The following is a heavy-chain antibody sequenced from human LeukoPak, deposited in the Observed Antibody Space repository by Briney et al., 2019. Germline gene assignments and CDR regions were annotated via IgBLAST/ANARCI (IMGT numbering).Heavy chain of an antibody. Sequence: PGGSLRLSCAASGFTFSDYDMSWVRQAPGKGLEWVSYISGSSGYTKYADSVKGRFTISRDNAKNSLYLQVNSLRAEDTAVYYCARGTGTTAYFDYWGQGTPVTVSS. D-gene: IGHD1-1*01. CDR1: GFTFSDYD. CDR3: ARGTGTTAYFDY. V-gene: IGHV3-11*06. CDR2: ISGSSGYT. J-gene: IGHJ4*02.